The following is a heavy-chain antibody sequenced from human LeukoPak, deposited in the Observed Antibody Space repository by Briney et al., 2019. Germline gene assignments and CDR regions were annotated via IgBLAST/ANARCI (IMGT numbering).Heavy chain of an antibody. V-gene: IGHV3-21*01. J-gene: IGHJ4*02. CDR3: ARGSGIAVGFDY. D-gene: IGHD6-19*01. CDR2: ISSSSSYI. Sequence: GGSLRLSCAASGFTLSSYSMNWVRQAPGKGLEWVSSISSSSSYIYYADSVKGRFTISRDNAKNSLYLQMNSLRAEDTAVYYCARGSGIAVGFDYWGQGTLVTVSS. CDR1: GFTLSSYS.